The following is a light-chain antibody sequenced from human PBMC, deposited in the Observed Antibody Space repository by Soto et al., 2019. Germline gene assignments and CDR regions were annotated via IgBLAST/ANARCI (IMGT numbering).Light chain of an antibody. CDR1: SSDVGGYNF. J-gene: IGLJ2*01. CDR3: CSYAGGSSVV. Sequence: QSALTQPRSVSGSPGQSVTISCSGTSSDVGGYNFVSWYQHYTGKAPKLIFYDVTKRPSGVPDRFSGSKSGNTASLTISGLQVEDEADYFCCSYAGGSSVVFGGGTKLTVL. V-gene: IGLV2-11*01. CDR2: DVT.